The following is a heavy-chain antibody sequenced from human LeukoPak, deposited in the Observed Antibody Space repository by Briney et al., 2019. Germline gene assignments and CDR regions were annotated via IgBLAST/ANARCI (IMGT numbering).Heavy chain of an antibody. Sequence: MASGTLSPTCAVYGGSFSGYYWSWIRQPPGKGLEWIGEINHSGSTNYNPSLKSRVTISVDTSKNQFSLKLSSVTAADTAVYYCARQTYSSEKNWGQGTLVTVSS. CDR3: ARQTYSSEKN. CDR1: GGSFSGYY. J-gene: IGHJ4*02. D-gene: IGHD6-25*01. V-gene: IGHV4-34*01. CDR2: INHSGST.